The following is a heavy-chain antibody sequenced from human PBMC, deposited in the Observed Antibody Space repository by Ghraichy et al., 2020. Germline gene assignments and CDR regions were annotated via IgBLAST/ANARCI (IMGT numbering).Heavy chain of an antibody. V-gene: IGHV4-39*01. CDR1: GGSIITSSYY. CDR2: IYYDGNT. Sequence: SETLSLTCTVSGGSIITSSYYWGWIRQPPGKGLEWIGNIYYDGNTYYNPSLKNRVTISVDTPKNQFSLKLTSVTAADTAVYYCGKFDSSLLGFEYWGQGTLATVSS. J-gene: IGHJ4*02. CDR3: GKFDSSLLGFEY. D-gene: IGHD6-13*01.